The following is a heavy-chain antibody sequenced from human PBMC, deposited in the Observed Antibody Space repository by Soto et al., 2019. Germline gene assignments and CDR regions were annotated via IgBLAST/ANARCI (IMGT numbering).Heavy chain of an antibody. Sequence: GGSLRLSCTASGFTFSSCAMNWVRQAPGKGLEWVSGISGSGGSTYYADSVKGRFTISRDNSKNTLYLQMNSLRAEDTAVYYCANLVVRVTHYWGQGTLVTVSS. CDR3: ANLVVRVTHY. J-gene: IGHJ4*02. V-gene: IGHV3-23*01. CDR2: ISGSGGST. CDR1: GFTFSSCA. D-gene: IGHD3-16*02.